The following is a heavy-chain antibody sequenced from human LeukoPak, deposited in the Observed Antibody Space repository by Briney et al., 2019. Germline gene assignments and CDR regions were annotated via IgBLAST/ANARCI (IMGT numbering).Heavy chain of an antibody. CDR1: GYSFTSYH. Sequence: GASVKVSCKAFGYSFTSYHLHWVRQAPRQGHEWMGWVNPKTGGTNYARKFQGRVTMTRDTSINTVNMELSMLTSDDTAVYYCAREFSSKLEWLAYVTGDDAFDVWGQGRMITVS. J-gene: IGHJ3*01. V-gene: IGHV1-2*02. D-gene: IGHD3-3*01. CDR2: VNPKTGGT. CDR3: AREFSSKLEWLAYVTGDDAFDV.